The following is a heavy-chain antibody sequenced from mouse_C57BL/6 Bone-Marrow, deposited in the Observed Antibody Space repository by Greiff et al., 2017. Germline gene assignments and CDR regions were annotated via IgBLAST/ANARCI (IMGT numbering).Heavy chain of an antibody. V-gene: IGHV1-58*01. CDR1: GYTFTSYG. CDR3: ARVYYDYDASYYYTIDY. J-gene: IGHJ4*01. CDR2: IYIGNGYT. D-gene: IGHD2-4*01. Sequence: EVKLMESGAELVRPGSSVKMSCKTSGYTFTSYGINWVKQRPGQGLEWIGYIYIGNGYTEYNEKFKGKATLTSDSSSSTAYMLLSGLTSEDSAIYFCARVYYDYDASYYYTIDYWGQGTSVTVSS.